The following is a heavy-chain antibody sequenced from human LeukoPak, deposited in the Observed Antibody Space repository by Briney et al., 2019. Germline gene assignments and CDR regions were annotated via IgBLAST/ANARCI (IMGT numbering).Heavy chain of an antibody. CDR1: GGSISSYY. D-gene: IGHD3-16*01. CDR3: ARETSQKGAHYMDV. Sequence: PSETLSLTCTISGGSISSYYWSWIRQPPGKGLEWIGYIYYSGSTNYNPSLKSRVTISVDTSKNQFSLKLSSVTAADTAVYYCARETSQKGAHYMDVWGKGTTVTISS. CDR2: IYYSGST. J-gene: IGHJ6*03. V-gene: IGHV4-59*01.